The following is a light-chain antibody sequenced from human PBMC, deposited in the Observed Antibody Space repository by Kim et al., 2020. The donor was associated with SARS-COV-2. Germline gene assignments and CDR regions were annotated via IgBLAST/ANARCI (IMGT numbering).Light chain of an antibody. J-gene: IGKJ2*01. CDR1: QRISTY. Sequence: SAVVGDRVTITCRASQRISTYSNWYQQKPGEAPKLLIYAASSLQSGVPSRFSGSGSGTDFTLTISSLQPEDFATYYCQQSYSAPYTFGQGTKLEI. CDR3: QQSYSAPYT. CDR2: AAS. V-gene: IGKV1-39*01.